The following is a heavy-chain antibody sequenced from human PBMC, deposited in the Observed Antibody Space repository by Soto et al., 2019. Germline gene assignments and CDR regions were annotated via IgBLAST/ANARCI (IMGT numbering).Heavy chain of an antibody. CDR2: IYHSGST. D-gene: IGHD1-7*01. J-gene: IGHJ4*02. CDR1: SGSISSSNW. Sequence: QVQLQESGPGLVKPSGTLSLTCGVSSGSISSSNWWTWVRQPPGKGLEWIGEIYHSGSTNYNPSLKSRGTMAVDKSKNQISLKLSSVTAADTAVYFCARQITGTTGSDYWGQGTLVTVSS. CDR3: ARQITGTTGSDY. V-gene: IGHV4-4*02.